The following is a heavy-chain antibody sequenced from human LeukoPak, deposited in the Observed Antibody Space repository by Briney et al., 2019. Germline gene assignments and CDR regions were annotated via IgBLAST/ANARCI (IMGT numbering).Heavy chain of an antibody. CDR2: ISTYNGNT. J-gene: IGHJ4*02. CDR1: GYTFTTYG. V-gene: IGHV1-18*01. CDR3: ARDKNPTVFDY. Sequence: ASVKVSCKSSGYTFTTYGITWVRQAPGQGLEWMGWISTYNGNTNYAQKLQGRVTMTTDTSTSTAYMELRSLRSDDTAMYYCARDKNPTVFDYWGQGTLVTVSS.